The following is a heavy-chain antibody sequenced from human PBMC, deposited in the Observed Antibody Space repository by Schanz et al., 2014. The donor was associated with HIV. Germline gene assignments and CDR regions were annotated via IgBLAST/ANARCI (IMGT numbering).Heavy chain of an antibody. Sequence: QEQLQEWGPGLVKPSETLSLICTVSGGAISDYYWTWIRQHPGKGLEWIGYIYYSGNTHYNPSLRGRLTISVDTSKNQFSLEVNSVTAADTAVYYCAREDVSNWSFDLWGRGTLVSVSS. CDR2: IYYSGNT. V-gene: IGHV4-31*03. J-gene: IGHJ2*01. CDR3: AREDVSNWSFDL. CDR1: GGAISDYY. D-gene: IGHD3-10*02.